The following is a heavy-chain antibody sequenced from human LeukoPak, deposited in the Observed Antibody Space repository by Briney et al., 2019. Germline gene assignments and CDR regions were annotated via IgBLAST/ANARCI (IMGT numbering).Heavy chain of an antibody. CDR1: GFTLSSYW. CDR3: ARDAPGAFDI. V-gene: IGHV3-7*01. Sequence: GGSLRLSCAASGFTLSSYWMSWVRQAPGKGLEWVANIKQDGSEKYYVDSVKGRFTISRDNAKNSLYLQMNSLRAEDTAVYYCARDAPGAFDIWGQGTMVTVSS. J-gene: IGHJ3*02. CDR2: IKQDGSEK.